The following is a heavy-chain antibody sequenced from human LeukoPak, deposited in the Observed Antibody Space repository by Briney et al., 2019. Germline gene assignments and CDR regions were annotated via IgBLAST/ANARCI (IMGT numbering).Heavy chain of an antibody. D-gene: IGHD1-1*01. CDR3: ARDQGTGWFDP. J-gene: IGHJ5*02. CDR1: GFTFSSYA. CDR2: ISYDGSNK. Sequence: GSLRLSCAASGFTFSSYAMHWVRQAPGKGLEWVAVISYDGSNKYYADSVKGRFTISRDNSKNTLYLQMNSLRAEDTAVYYCARDQGTGWFDPWGQGTLVTVSS. V-gene: IGHV3-30-3*01.